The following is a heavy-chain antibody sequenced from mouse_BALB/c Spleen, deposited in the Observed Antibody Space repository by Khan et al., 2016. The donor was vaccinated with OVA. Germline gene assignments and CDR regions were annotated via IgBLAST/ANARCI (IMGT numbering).Heavy chain of an antibody. CDR2: IDPEDGDT. CDR1: AFNIKDYF. V-gene: IGHV14-4*02. J-gene: IGHJ3*01. Sequence: EVQLQESGAELVRSGASVKLSCTASAFNIKDYFIHWMKQRPKQGLEWIGWIDPEDGDTECAPKFQGKATMTADASSNTAYLHLSSLTSQDTAVYYCNEAKLSLWFASWGQGTLVTVSA. CDR3: NEAKLSLWFAS. D-gene: IGHD1-3*01.